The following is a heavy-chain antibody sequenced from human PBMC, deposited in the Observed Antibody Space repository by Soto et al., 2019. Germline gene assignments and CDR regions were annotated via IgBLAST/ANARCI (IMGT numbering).Heavy chain of an antibody. CDR1: GYTFTSYG. V-gene: IGHV1-18*01. D-gene: IGHD3-9*01. CDR2: ISAYNGNT. J-gene: IGHJ4*02. CDR3: ARDSYYDILAGYYMGDY. Sequence: QVQLVQSGAEVKKPGASVKVSCKASGYTFTSYGISWVRQAPGQGLEWMGWISAYNGNTNYAQKLQGRVTMTTDTSTSTAYVELRSPRSDDTAVYYCARDSYYDILAGYYMGDYWGQGTLVTVSS.